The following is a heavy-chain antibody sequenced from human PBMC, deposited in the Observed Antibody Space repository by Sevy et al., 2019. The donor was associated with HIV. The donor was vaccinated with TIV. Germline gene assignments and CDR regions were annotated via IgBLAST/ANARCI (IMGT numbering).Heavy chain of an antibody. V-gene: IGHV3-7*01. CDR3: ARTGRYADTYFYYYAMDV. CDR1: EFTFSSYW. J-gene: IGHJ6*02. Sequence: GESLKISCAASEFTFSSYWMTWVRQAPGKGLEWVANINQDGSEENYADSVKGRFTIFRDNAKKSLFLQMNSLRAEDTAVYHCARTGRYADTYFYYYAMDVWGQGTTVTVSS. D-gene: IGHD3-16*01. CDR2: INQDGSEE.